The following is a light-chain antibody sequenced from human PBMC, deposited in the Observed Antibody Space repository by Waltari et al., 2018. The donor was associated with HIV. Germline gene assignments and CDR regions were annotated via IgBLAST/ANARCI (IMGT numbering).Light chain of an antibody. J-gene: IGKJ4*01. CDR2: DAS. V-gene: IGKV3-11*01. CDR1: QSVSSY. Sequence: EIVLTQSPATLSLSPGERATLACRASQSVSSYLAWYQQKPGQAPRLLIYDASNRATGIPARFSGSGAGKDFTLTISSLEPEDFAGYYCQQRSNWPPALTCGGGTKVEIK. CDR3: QQRSNWPPALT.